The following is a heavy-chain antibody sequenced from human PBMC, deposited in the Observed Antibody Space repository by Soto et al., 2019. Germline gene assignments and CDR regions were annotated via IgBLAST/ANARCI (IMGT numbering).Heavy chain of an antibody. V-gene: IGHV4-59*12. CDR3: ARGGSSGPLPFDY. J-gene: IGHJ4*02. Sequence: SETLSLTCTVSGGSISRYYWSWIRQPPGKGLECIGYIYYTGSTNYNPSLKSRVTISIDTSKNQFSLKLSSVTAADTAVYYCARGGSSGPLPFDYWGQGTLVTVSS. CDR2: IYYTGST. CDR1: GGSISRYY. D-gene: IGHD6-19*01.